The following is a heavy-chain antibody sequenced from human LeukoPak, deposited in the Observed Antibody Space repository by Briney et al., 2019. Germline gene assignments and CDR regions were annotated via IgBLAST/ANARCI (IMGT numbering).Heavy chain of an antibody. J-gene: IGHJ4*02. Sequence: PGGSLRLSCAASGFTFSSYAMSWVRQAPGKGLEWVSAISGSGGSTYYADSVKGWFTISRDNSKNTLYLQMNSLRAEDTAVYYCAKDHVPAAGFRIKYYFDYWGQGTLVTVSS. D-gene: IGHD6-13*01. CDR3: AKDHVPAAGFRIKYYFDY. V-gene: IGHV3-23*01. CDR2: ISGSGGST. CDR1: GFTFSSYA.